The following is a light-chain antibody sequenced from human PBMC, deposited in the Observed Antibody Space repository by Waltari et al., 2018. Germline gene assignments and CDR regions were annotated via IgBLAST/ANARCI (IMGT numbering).Light chain of an antibody. CDR3: QQYVSSPRT. CDR1: QSVRSIY. J-gene: IGKJ1*01. V-gene: IGKV3-20*01. Sequence: IVLSQSIGTLSLLPGQRATLFCRASQSVRSIYLAWYLQKPGHAPRLLIYGASSRATGIADRFSGSGSGTDFTLTISRLEPEDFAVYYCQQYVSSPRTFGQGAKVDIK. CDR2: GAS.